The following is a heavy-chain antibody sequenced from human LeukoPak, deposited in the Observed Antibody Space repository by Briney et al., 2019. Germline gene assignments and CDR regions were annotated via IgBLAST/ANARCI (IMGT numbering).Heavy chain of an antibody. D-gene: IGHD6-13*01. Sequence: PGRSLRLSCAASGFTFDDYAMSWVRQAPGKGLEWVSGISGNSGSIGYADSLKGRFTISRDNAKNSLYLQMNSLRAEDMALYYSAKGDSSSWYVGFDPWGQGNLVTVSS. CDR3: AKGDSSSWYVGFDP. CDR1: GFTFDDYA. CDR2: ISGNSGSI. V-gene: IGHV3-9*03. J-gene: IGHJ5*02.